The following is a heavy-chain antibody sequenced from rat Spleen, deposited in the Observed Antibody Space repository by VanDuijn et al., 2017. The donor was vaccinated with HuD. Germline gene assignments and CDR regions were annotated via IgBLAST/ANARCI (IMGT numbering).Heavy chain of an antibody. CDR2: ISTGVGNT. J-gene: IGHJ2*01. V-gene: IGHV5-27*01. CDR3: ARETNWERRFDY. CDR1: GLSFSNYY. D-gene: IGHD5-1*01. Sequence: EVQLVESGGGFVQFGRSLKLSCVASGLSFSNYYMAWVRQAPTKGLEWVAYISTGVGNTYYRDSVKGRFTISRDNAKNTVDMQLSSLRSEDTAMYFCARETNWERRFDYWGQGVMVTVSS.